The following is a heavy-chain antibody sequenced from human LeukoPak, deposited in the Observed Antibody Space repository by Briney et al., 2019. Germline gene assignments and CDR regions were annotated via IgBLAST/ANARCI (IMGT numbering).Heavy chain of an antibody. CDR2: ISGSGGSP. D-gene: IGHD6-19*01. CDR1: RVTFSSYA. CDR3: AKLLYTRGWSAHDS. J-gene: IGHJ4*02. Sequence: GGSLRLSCAASRVTFSSYAMSWVRQAPGKGLEWVSVISGSGGSPFYADSVKGRFTISRDNSKNTLYLQMNSLRAEDTAIYYCAKLLYTRGWSAHDSWGQGTLVTVSS. V-gene: IGHV3-23*01.